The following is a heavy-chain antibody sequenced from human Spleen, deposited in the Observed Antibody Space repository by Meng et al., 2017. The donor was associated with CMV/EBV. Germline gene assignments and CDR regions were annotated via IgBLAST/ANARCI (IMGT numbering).Heavy chain of an antibody. CDR1: GGSISTYF. J-gene: IGHJ4*02. V-gene: IGHV4-59*12. CDR3: AREHSSGYYSNY. D-gene: IGHD3-22*01. CDR2: IYHSGRT. Sequence: SETLSLTCTVSGGSISTYFWSWIRQTPGKGLEWIGSIYHSGRTNYNPSLKSRVSISVDTSKNQFSLKLSSVTAADTAVYYCAREHSSGYYSNYWGQGTLVTVSS.